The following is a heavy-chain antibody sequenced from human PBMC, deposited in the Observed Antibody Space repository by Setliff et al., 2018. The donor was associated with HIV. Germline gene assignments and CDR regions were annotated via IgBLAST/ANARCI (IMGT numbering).Heavy chain of an antibody. Sequence: SGPTLVNPTQTLTLTCTFSGLSLSTSGVGVGWIRQSPGKALEWLAFIYWNNNKHYSTSLKSRLTVTKDTSKNRVVFTMTNMDPVDTATYYCAYSGRQLRGDPALATTRLDYWGQGKLVTVSS. CDR2: IYWNNNK. CDR1: GLSLSTSGVG. J-gene: IGHJ4*02. V-gene: IGHV2-5*01. D-gene: IGHD1-1*01. CDR3: AYSGRQLRGDPALATTRLDY.